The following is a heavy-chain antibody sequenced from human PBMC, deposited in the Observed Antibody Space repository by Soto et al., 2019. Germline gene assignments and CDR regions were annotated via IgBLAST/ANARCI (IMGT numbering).Heavy chain of an antibody. CDR1: GGSISSYY. V-gene: IGHV4-59*01. CDR2: IYYSGST. J-gene: IGHJ4*02. CDR3: ARAALLWFGELGGGFGY. Sequence: SETLSLTCTVSGGSISSYYWSWIRQPPGKGLEWIGYIYYSGSTNYNPSLKSRVTISVDTSKNQFSLKLSSVTAADTAVYYCARAALLWFGELGGGFGYWGQGTLVTVSS. D-gene: IGHD3-10*01.